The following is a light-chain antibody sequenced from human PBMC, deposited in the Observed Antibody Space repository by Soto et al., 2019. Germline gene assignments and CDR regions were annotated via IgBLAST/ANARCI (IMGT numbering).Light chain of an antibody. CDR3: XSYDSSLSGSV. CDR1: SSNIGAGYD. V-gene: IGLV1-40*01. CDR2: GNS. Sequence: QSVLTQPXSVSGAPGQRVTIXCTGSSSNIGAGYDVHWYQQLPGTAPKLLIYGNSNRXSGVPDRFSGSKSGTXXXXXITGLQXXDEADYYXXSYDSSLSGSVFGGGTXXTVL. J-gene: IGLJ2*01.